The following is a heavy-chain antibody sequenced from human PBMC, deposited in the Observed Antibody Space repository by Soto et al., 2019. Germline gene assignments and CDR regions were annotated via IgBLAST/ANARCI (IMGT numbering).Heavy chain of an antibody. J-gene: IGHJ6*02. CDR2: IAYDGSNA. CDR1: GFTFRNYA. V-gene: IGHV3-30-3*01. D-gene: IGHD2-15*01. CDR3: ARGDREDXLVVVGARPGEYXIDI. Sequence: QVQLVESGGGVVQPGGSLRLSCAASGFTFRNYAMHWVRQAPGKGLECLAVIAYDGSNAFYRDSVKGRFTISRDNSKNTLYLHMNSLRSEDTGVYYCARGDREDXLVVVGARPGEYXIDIXXQGTTVTVSS.